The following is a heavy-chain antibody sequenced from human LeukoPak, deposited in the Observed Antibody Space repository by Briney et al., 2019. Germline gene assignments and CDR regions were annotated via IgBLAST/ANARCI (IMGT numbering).Heavy chain of an antibody. V-gene: IGHV3-11*01. J-gene: IGHJ4*02. Sequence: PGGSLRLSCAASGFTFSDYYMSWIRQAPGKGLEWVSYISSSGSTIYYADSVKGRFTISRDNAKNSLYLQMNSLRAEDTAVYYCASFGESSMASFDYWGQGTMVTVSS. D-gene: IGHD3-10*01. CDR2: ISSSGSTI. CDR3: ASFGESSMASFDY. CDR1: GFTFSDYY.